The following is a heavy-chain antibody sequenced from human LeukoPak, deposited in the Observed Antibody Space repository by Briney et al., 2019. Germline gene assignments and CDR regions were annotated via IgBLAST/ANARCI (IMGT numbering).Heavy chain of an antibody. CDR3: ARRIPDYYGSGSYYS. CDR2: INHSGST. V-gene: IGHV4-34*01. D-gene: IGHD3-10*01. Sequence: SETLSLTCAVYGGSFSGYYWSWIRQPPGKGLEWIGEINHSGSTNYNPSLKSRVTISVDTSKNQFSLELSSVTAADTAVYYCARRIPDYYGSGSYYSWGQGTLVTVSS. CDR1: GGSFSGYY. J-gene: IGHJ4*02.